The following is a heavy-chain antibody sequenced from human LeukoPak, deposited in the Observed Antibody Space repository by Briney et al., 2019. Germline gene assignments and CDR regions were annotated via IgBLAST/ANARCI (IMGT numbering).Heavy chain of an antibody. D-gene: IGHD2-2*01. Sequence: ASVKVSCKAPGYTFTSYGISWVRQAPGQGLEWMGWISAYNGNTNYAQKLQGRVTMTTDTSTSTAYMELRSLRSDDTAVYYCARDLCLLGDCSSTSCHDYWGQGTLVTVSS. CDR1: GYTFTSYG. V-gene: IGHV1-18*01. J-gene: IGHJ4*02. CDR2: ISAYNGNT. CDR3: ARDLCLLGDCSSTSCHDY.